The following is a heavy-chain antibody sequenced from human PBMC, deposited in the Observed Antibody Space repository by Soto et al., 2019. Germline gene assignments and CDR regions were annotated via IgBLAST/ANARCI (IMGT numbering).Heavy chain of an antibody. J-gene: IGHJ6*03. Sequence: QVQLVQSGPEVKKPGSSVKVSCKTSGGTLSSYSISWVRQAPGQGREWVGRIITFVGKANVAQQFQGRVTITADRSTDTTYMELRRLTSDDTAVYYCARVNGGHDSGGNYMDVWGTGTPVTVSS. CDR3: ARVNGGHDSGGNYMDV. V-gene: IGHV1-69*08. CDR2: IITFVGKA. D-gene: IGHD5-12*01. CDR1: GGTLSSYS.